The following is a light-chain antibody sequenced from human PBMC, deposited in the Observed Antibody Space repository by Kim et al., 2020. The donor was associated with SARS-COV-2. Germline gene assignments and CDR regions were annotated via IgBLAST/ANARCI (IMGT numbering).Light chain of an antibody. J-gene: IGKJ2*01. CDR3: QKYDVAPYT. Sequence: SASVGDRVTITCRASQGIYKYLAWYQQKPGKVPQLLIYDASKLESGVPSRFSGRGSGTSFTLTINSLQPEDVATYYCQKYDVAPYTFGQGTKLEI. V-gene: IGKV1-27*01. CDR1: QGIYKY. CDR2: DAS.